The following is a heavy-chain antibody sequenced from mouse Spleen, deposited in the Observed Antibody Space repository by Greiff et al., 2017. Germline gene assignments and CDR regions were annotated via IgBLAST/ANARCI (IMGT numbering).Heavy chain of an antibody. CDR1: GFTFTSYW. D-gene: IGHD2-12*01. Sequence: QVQLQQSGTELVQPGASVKLSCKASGFTFTSYWMHWVQQTPGQGLEWIGNINPSDGGTNYNEKFKSKATLTVDKSSSTAYMQLSSLTSEDSAVYYCTSAYYSCYSYDGGHFEYWGQGTTLTVSS. V-gene: IGHV1-53*01. CDR3: TSAYYSCYSYDGGHFEY. CDR2: INPSDGGT. J-gene: IGHJ2*01.